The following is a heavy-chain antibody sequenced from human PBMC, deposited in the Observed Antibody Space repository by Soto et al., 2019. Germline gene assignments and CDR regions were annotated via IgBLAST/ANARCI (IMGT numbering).Heavy chain of an antibody. CDR2: IYPGDSDT. CDR1: GYSFTSYW. CDR3: AKDRLPDHFDSSGLDH. V-gene: IGHV5-51*01. D-gene: IGHD3-22*01. Sequence: PGESLKISCNGSGYSFTSYWIGWVRQMPGKGLEWMGIIYPGDSDTRYSPSFQGQVTISADKSISTAYLQWSSLKASDTAVYYCAKDRLPDHFDSSGLDHWGQGTLVTVSS. J-gene: IGHJ4*02.